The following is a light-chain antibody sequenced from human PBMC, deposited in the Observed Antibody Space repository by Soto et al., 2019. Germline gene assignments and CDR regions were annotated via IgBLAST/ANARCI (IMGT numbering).Light chain of an antibody. J-gene: IGKJ2*01. V-gene: IGKV3-11*01. CDR2: DAI. CDR1: QSVSVY. CDR3: QQRSNWSPPYT. Sequence: EVVLTQSPATLSLCPGERATLSCRASQSVSVYLAWYQQRPGQAPRLLIYDAIHRATGIPARFSGSGSGTDFSLTISSLEPEDFAVYYCQQRSNWSPPYTFGQGTKLEIK.